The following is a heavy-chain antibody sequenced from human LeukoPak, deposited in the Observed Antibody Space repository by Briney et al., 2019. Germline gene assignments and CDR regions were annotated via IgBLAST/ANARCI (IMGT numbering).Heavy chain of an antibody. CDR2: IIPIFGTA. Sequence: SVKVSCKASGGTFSSYAISWVRQAPGQGLEWMGGIIPIFGTANYAQKFQGRVTITADKSTSTVYMDLSSLRSEDTAVYYCARGSHRRVAEAGPTFFDYWGQGTLVTVSS. CDR1: GGTFSSYA. D-gene: IGHD6-13*01. J-gene: IGHJ4*02. V-gene: IGHV1-69*06. CDR3: ARGSHRRVAEAGPTFFDY.